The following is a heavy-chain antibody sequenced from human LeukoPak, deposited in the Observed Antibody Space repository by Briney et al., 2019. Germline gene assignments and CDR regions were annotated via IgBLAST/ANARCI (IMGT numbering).Heavy chain of an antibody. J-gene: IGHJ6*03. D-gene: IGHD6-13*01. CDR1: GGTFSSYA. Sequence: ASVEVSCKASGGTFSSYAISWVRQAPGQGLEWMGRIIPIFGTANYAQKFQGRVTITTDESTSTAYMELSSLRSEDTAVYYCAREYSRSIAAAGTAYYYYYMDVWGKGTTVAVSS. CDR2: IIPIFGTA. V-gene: IGHV1-69*05. CDR3: AREYSRSIAAAGTAYYYYYMDV.